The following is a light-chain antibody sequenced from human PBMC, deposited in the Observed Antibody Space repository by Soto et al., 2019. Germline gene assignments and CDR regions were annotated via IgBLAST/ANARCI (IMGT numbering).Light chain of an antibody. CDR3: QQRSNWPYT. V-gene: IGKV3-11*01. Sequence: EIVLTQSPATLSLSPGERATLSCRASQSVSSYLAWYQQKPGQAPRLLIYDASNRATGIPARFSGSGSGTDSPLTISSLEPEDFAVYYCQQRSNWPYTFGQGTKLEIK. J-gene: IGKJ2*01. CDR2: DAS. CDR1: QSVSSY.